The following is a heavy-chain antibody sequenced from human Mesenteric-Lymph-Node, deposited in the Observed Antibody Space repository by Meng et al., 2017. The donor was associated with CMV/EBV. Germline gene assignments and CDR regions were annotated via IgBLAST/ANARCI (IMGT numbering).Heavy chain of an antibody. Sequence: GESLKISCAASGFTFSNAWMSWVRQAPGKGLEWVGRIKSKTDGGTTDYAAPVKGRFTISRDDSKNTLYLQMNSLKTEDTAVYYCTTGAFWSGFIWGQGTLVTVSS. CDR2: IKSKTDGGTT. J-gene: IGHJ4*02. CDR3: TTGAFWSGFI. D-gene: IGHD3-3*01. CDR1: GFTFSNAW. V-gene: IGHV3-15*01.